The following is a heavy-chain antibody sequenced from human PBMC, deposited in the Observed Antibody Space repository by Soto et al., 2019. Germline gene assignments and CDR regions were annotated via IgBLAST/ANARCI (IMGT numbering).Heavy chain of an antibody. V-gene: IGHV1-2*02. J-gene: IGHJ4*02. Sequence: ASVKVSCKASGYTFTGCYMHWVQQAPGQGLEWMGWINPNSGGTKSAQKFQGRVTMTRDTSISTAYMELSRLRSDDTAVYYCARRKGDYYDSSGYHYYFDYWGQGTLVTVSS. CDR3: ARRKGDYYDSSGYHYYFDY. CDR1: GYTFTGCY. CDR2: INPNSGGT. D-gene: IGHD3-22*01.